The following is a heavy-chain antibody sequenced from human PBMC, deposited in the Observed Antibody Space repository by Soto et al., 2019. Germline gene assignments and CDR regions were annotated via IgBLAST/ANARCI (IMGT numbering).Heavy chain of an antibody. CDR2: ISGSGGST. CDR1: GFTFSSYA. V-gene: IGHV3-23*01. CDR3: ANSGVYGDYVGGFDY. D-gene: IGHD4-17*01. J-gene: IGHJ4*02. Sequence: GGSLRLSCAASGFTFSSYAMSWVRQAPGKGLEWVSAISGSGGSTYYADSVKGRFTISRDNSKNTLYLQMNSLRAEDTAVYYCANSGVYGDYVGGFDYWGQGTLVTVSS.